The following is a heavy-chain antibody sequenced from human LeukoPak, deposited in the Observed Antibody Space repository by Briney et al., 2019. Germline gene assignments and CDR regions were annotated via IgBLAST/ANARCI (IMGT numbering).Heavy chain of an antibody. D-gene: IGHD1-20*01. J-gene: IGHJ4*02. CDR1: GFTFSSYE. CDR2: ISNSGTAI. V-gene: IGHV3-48*03. Sequence: AGGSLRLSCAASGFTFSSYEMNWVRQAPGKGLEWVSYISNSGTAIYYADSVKGRFTISRDNAKSSLYLQMNSLRAEDTAVYYCVRYYWNDGGYWGQGTLVTVSS. CDR3: VRYYWNDGGY.